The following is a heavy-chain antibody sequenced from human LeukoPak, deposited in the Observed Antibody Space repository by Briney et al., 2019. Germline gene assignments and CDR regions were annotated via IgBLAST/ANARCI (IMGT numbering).Heavy chain of an antibody. Sequence: GASVKLSCKASGYTFTGYYMHWVRQAPGQGLEWMGWINPNSGGTNYAQKFQGRVTMTRDTSNSAAYMELSRLRSDDTAVYYCARGPIAAAGTIDYWGQGTLVTVSS. D-gene: IGHD6-13*01. CDR1: GYTFTGYY. CDR2: INPNSGGT. CDR3: ARGPIAAAGTIDY. J-gene: IGHJ4*02. V-gene: IGHV1-2*02.